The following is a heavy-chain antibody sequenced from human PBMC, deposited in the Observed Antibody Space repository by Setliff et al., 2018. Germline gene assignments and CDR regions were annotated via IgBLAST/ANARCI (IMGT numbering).Heavy chain of an antibody. Sequence: PSETLSLTCTVSGGSISSGSYYWSWIRQPAGKGLEWIGHIYTSGSTNYNPSLKSRVTISVDTSKNQFSLKPSSVTAADTAVYYCARVGGADYYDSSGYYFLKQYYFDYWGQGTLVTVSS. CDR3: ARVGGADYYDSSGYYFLKQYYFDY. CDR1: GGSISSGSYY. J-gene: IGHJ4*02. CDR2: IYTSGST. V-gene: IGHV4-61*09. D-gene: IGHD3-22*01.